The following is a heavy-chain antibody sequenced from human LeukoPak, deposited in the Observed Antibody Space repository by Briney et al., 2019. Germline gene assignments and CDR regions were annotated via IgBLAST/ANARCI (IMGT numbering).Heavy chain of an antibody. J-gene: IGHJ4*02. CDR2: INHSGST. D-gene: IGHD3-22*01. CDR1: GGSFSGYY. Sequence: PSETLSLPCAVYGGSFSGYYWSWIRQPPGKGLEWIGEINHSGSTNCNPSLKSRVTISVDTSKNQFSLKLSSVTAADTAVYYCAIPRASSGYNGCFDYWGQGTLVTVSS. CDR3: AIPRASSGYNGCFDY. V-gene: IGHV4-34*01.